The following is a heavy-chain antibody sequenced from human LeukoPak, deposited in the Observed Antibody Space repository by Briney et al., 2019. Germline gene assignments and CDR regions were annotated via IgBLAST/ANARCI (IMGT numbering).Heavy chain of an antibody. CDR2: INPNSGGT. J-gene: IGHJ5*02. CDR3: ARDAAGMNWFDP. V-gene: IGHV1-2*02. CDR1: GYTLTGYY. Sequence: ASVKVSCKASGYTLTGYYMHWVRQAPGQGLEWMGWINPNSGGTNYAQKFQGRVTMTRDTSISTAYMELSRLRSDDTAVYYCARDAAGMNWFDPWGQGTLVTVSS. D-gene: IGHD6-13*01.